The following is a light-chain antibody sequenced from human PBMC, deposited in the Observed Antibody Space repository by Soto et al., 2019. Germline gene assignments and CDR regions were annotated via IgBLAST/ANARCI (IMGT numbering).Light chain of an antibody. CDR1: QTLRRTY. CDR2: GAS. V-gene: IGKV3-20*01. CDR3: QQANSFPPIT. J-gene: IGKJ5*01. Sequence: EIVLMQSPGTLSLSPGERATLSCRASQTLRRTYIAWYQQKPGQAPRVLIYGASKRATGIPDRFSGSGSGTDFTLTISSLQPEDFATYYCQQANSFPPITFGQGTRLEI.